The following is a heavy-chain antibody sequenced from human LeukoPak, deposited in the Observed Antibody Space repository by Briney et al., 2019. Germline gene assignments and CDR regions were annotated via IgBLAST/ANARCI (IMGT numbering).Heavy chain of an antibody. CDR2: VSYDGSNK. J-gene: IGHJ4*02. V-gene: IGHV3-30-3*01. D-gene: IGHD2-15*01. CDR1: GFTFSSYA. Sequence: GGSLRLSCAASGFTFSSYAMHWVRQAPGKGLEWVAVVSYDGSNKYYADSVKGRFTISRDNSKNTLYLQMNSLRAEDTAVYYCARDSSRWYFDYWGQGTLVAVSS. CDR3: ARDSSRWYFDY.